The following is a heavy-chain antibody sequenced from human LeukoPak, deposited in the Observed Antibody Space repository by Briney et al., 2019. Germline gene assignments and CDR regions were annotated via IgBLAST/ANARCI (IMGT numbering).Heavy chain of an antibody. D-gene: IGHD6-13*01. CDR2: ISSSSSYI. J-gene: IGHJ4*02. CDR1: GFTFSSYS. CDR3: ARVYSSSWGGLSYYFDY. Sequence: GGSLRLSCAASGFTFSSYSMNWVRQAPGKGLEWVSSISSSSSYIYYADSVKGRFTISRDNAKNSLYLQMNSLRAEDTAVYYCARVYSSSWGGLSYYFDYWGQGTLVTVSS. V-gene: IGHV3-21*01.